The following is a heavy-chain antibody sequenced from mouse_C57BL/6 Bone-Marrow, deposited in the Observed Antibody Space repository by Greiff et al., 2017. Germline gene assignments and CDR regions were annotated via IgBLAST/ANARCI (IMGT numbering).Heavy chain of an antibody. Sequence: DVMLVESGGGLVKPGGSLKLSCAASGFTFSSYAMSWVRQTPEKRLEWVATISDGGSYTYYPDNVKGRFTTPRDYAKNNMYLQMSQLKSEETAMYYCTRSYYSNYGGVFIAYWGQGTLVTVSA. CDR3: TRSYYSNYGGVFIAY. D-gene: IGHD2-5*01. CDR1: GFTFSSYA. J-gene: IGHJ3*01. CDR2: ISDGGSYT. V-gene: IGHV5-4*03.